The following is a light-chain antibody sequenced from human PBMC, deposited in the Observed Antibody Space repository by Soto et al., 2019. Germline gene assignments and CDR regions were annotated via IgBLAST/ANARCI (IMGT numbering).Light chain of an antibody. CDR2: GAS. CDR1: QSVSSN. CDR3: QQYNNWRT. J-gene: IGKJ1*01. V-gene: IGKV3-15*01. Sequence: EIVMTQSPATLSVSPGERATLSCRASQSVSSNLAWYQQKPGQAPRLLIYGASTRATGIAARFSGSVSGTEFTLTISSLQSEDFAVYYCQQYNNWRTFGQGTKVEIK.